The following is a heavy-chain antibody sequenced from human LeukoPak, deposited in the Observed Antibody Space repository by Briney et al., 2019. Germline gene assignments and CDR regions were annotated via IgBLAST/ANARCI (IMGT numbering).Heavy chain of an antibody. CDR3: ARDYRNWNYALYYSGMDV. CDR1: GDSVSSNSAA. J-gene: IGHJ6*02. Sequence: SQTLSLTCAISGDSVSSNSAAWNWIRQSPSRGLEWLGMTYYRSKWYDDYAVSMKSRITINPATSKNQFSLQLNSVTPEDTAVYYCARDYRNWNYALYYSGMDVWGQGTTVTVSS. CDR2: TYYRSKWYD. V-gene: IGHV6-1*01. D-gene: IGHD1-7*01.